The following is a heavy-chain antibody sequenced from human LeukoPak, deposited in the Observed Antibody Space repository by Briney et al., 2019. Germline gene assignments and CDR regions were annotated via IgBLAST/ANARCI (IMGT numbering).Heavy chain of an antibody. CDR2: INPSGGST. Sequence: GASVKVSCKASGYTFTSYGISWVRQAPGQGLEWMGIINPSGGSTSYAQKFQGRVTMTRDMSTSTVYMELSSLRSEDTAVYYCARVTGHGEELGLGYWGQGTLVTVSS. J-gene: IGHJ4*02. CDR3: ARVTGHGEELGLGY. V-gene: IGHV1-46*01. D-gene: IGHD4-17*01. CDR1: GYTFTSYG.